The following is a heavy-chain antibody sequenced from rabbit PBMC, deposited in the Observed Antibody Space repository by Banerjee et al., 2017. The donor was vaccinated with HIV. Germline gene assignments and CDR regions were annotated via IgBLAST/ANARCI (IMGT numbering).Heavy chain of an antibody. J-gene: IGHJ4*01. CDR2: IYTGSTGNT. V-gene: IGHV1S40*01. Sequence: QSLEESGGDLVKPGASLTLTCTASGFSFTSSYWICWVRQAPGKGLEWIACIYTGSTGNTWYAAWAKGRFTISKTSSTTVTLQMTSLTAADTATYFCARDVTSNVNYFNLWGPGTLVTVS. CDR1: GFSFTSSYW. CDR3: ARDVTSNVNYFNL. D-gene: IGHD4-1*01.